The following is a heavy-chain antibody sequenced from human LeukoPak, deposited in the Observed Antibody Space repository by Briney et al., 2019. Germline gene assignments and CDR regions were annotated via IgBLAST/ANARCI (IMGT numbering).Heavy chain of an antibody. CDR1: GFTFSSYA. V-gene: IGHV3-23*01. Sequence: PGRSLRLSCAASGFTFSSYAISWVRQAPGKGLEWVSSISGSGDTTYYADPVKGRFTISRDNSKNTLYLQMNSLRAEDTAVYYCAPDSSGAFSNWFDPWGQGTLVTVSS. J-gene: IGHJ5*02. CDR3: APDSSGAFSNWFDP. D-gene: IGHD3-22*01. CDR2: ISGSGDTT.